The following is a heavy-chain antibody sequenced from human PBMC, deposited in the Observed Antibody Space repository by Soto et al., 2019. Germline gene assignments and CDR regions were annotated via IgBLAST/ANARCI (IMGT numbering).Heavy chain of an antibody. V-gene: IGHV4-59*01. CDR3: ARAGSDYGDYGDYYYYMDV. CDR1: GGSISSYY. J-gene: IGHJ6*03. CDR2: IYYSGST. Sequence: SETLSLTCTVSGGSISSYYWSWIRQPPGKGLEWIGYIYYSGSTNYNPSLKSRVTISVDTSKNQFSLKLSSVTAADTAVYYCARAGSDYGDYGDYYYYMDVWGKGTTVTVSS. D-gene: IGHD4-17*01.